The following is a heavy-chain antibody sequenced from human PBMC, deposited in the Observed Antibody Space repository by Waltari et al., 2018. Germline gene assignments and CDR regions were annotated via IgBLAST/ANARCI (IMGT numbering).Heavy chain of an antibody. Sequence: EVQLVESGGGLVQPGGSLRLSCAASGFPFSRYWMSWVRQAPGNGLEWVANIKQDGSEKYYVDSVKGRFTISRDNAKNSLYLQMNSLRAEDTAVYYCAREDDSSAYYRYYYYGMDVWGQGTTVTVSS. CDR1: GFPFSRYW. V-gene: IGHV3-7*01. J-gene: IGHJ6*02. D-gene: IGHD3-22*01. CDR2: IKQDGSEK. CDR3: AREDDSSAYYRYYYYGMDV.